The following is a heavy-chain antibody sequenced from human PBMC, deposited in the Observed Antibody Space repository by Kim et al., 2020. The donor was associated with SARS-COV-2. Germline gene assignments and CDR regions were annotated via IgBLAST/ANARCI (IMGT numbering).Heavy chain of an antibody. CDR3: ASKDSYGYNPLAYGMDV. Sequence: SVKVSCKASGGTFSSYAISWVRQAPGQGLEWMGGIIPIFGTANYAQKFQGRVTITADESTSTAYMELSSLRSEDTAVYYCASKDSYGYNPLAYGMDVWGQGTTVTVSS. J-gene: IGHJ6*02. D-gene: IGHD5-18*01. V-gene: IGHV1-69*13. CDR1: GGTFSSYA. CDR2: IIPIFGTA.